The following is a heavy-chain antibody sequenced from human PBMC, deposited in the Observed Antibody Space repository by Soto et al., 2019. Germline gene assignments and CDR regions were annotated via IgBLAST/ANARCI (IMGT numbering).Heavy chain of an antibody. CDR3: AREVLLWFGEPPDAFDI. Sequence: ETLSLTCAVYGGSFSGYYWSWIRQPPGKGLEWIGEINHSGSTNYNPSLKSRVTISVDTSKNQFSLKLSSVTAADTAVYYCAREVLLWFGEPPDAFDIWGQGTMVTVSS. CDR2: INHSGST. CDR1: GGSFSGYY. D-gene: IGHD3-10*01. J-gene: IGHJ3*02. V-gene: IGHV4-34*01.